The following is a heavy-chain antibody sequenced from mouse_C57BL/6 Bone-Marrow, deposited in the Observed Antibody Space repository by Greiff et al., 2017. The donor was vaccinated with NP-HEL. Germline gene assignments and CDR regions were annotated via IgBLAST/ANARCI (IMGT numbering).Heavy chain of an antibody. CDR1: GFSLTSYG. Sequence: VMLVESGPGLVQPSQSLSITCTVSGFSLTSYGVHWVRQSPGKGLEWLGVIWSGGSTDYNAAFISRLSISKDNSKSQVFFKMNSLQADDTAIYYCARNAAITTVVADYWGQGTTLTVSS. J-gene: IGHJ2*01. CDR3: ARNAAITTVVADY. D-gene: IGHD1-1*01. CDR2: IWSGGST. V-gene: IGHV2-2*01.